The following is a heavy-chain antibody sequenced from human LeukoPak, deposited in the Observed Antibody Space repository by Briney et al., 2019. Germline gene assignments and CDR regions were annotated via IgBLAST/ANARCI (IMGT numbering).Heavy chain of an antibody. CDR3: ARGPESTMVPFSAPL. D-gene: IGHD3-10*01. CDR1: GYTFTSYY. J-gene: IGHJ3*01. Sequence: ASVKVSCKASGYTFTSYYMHWVRQAPGQGLEWMGIINPSGGSTSYAQKFQGRVTMTRDTSTSPVYMELSSLRSEDTAVYYCARGPESTMVPFSAPLWGQGTMVTVSS. V-gene: IGHV1-46*01. CDR2: INPSGGST.